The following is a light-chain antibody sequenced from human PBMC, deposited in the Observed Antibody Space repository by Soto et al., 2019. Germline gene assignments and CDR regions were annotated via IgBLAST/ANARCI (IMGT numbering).Light chain of an antibody. V-gene: IGLV4-69*01. Sequence: QLVLTQSPSASASLGASVKLTCTLSSGHSSYAIAWHQQQPEKGPRYLMKLNSDGSHSKGDGIPDRSSCSSSGAERYLTISSLQAEDDADYCCQTWGSGIWVFGAGTKLTVL. CDR3: QTWGSGIWV. CDR1: SGHSSYA. CDR2: LNSDGSH. J-gene: IGLJ3*02.